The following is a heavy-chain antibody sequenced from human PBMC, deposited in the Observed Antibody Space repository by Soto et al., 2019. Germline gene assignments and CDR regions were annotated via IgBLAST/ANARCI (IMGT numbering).Heavy chain of an antibody. D-gene: IGHD1-26*01. Sequence: PSRNLSLTCAITGYCVSSNRAGCSWVRQSSSRGLEWLGRPYYRSKWYNEDAVSVRGRIPINPDTSKNQYSLQLNSVTPEDTAVYFCARGEQYSGRIFDDSGQGTLVTVSS. J-gene: IGHJ4*01. CDR1: GYCVSSNRAG. CDR2: PYYRSKWYN. V-gene: IGHV6-1*01. CDR3: ARGEQYSGRIFDD.